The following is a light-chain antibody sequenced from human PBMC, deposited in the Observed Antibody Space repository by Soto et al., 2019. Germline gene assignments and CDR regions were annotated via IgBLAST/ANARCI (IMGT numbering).Light chain of an antibody. J-gene: IGKJ4*01. CDR3: QQYGSTPLT. CDR1: QSVSSY. V-gene: IGKV3-20*01. CDR2: DTS. Sequence: EIVLTQSPGTLSLSVGERVTLSCRASQSVSSYLAWYQQTPGQAPRLLIYDTSNRATGTPDRFSGSGSGTDFTLTISRLEPDDFTVYYCQQYGSTPLTFGGGTTEEIK.